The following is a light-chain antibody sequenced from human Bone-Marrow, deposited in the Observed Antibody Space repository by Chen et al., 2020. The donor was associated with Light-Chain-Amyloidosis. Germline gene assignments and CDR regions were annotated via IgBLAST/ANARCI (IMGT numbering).Light chain of an antibody. CDR1: SSNIGSNY. V-gene: IGLV1-47*01. CDR3: ATWDDSLSGWV. J-gene: IGLJ3*02. Sequence: QSVLTQPPSASGTPGPRVTISCSGSSSNIGSNYVIWYQQLPGTAPKLLLYKSNERPSGVPERVSGSKSGSSASLAISGLRSEDEADYYCATWDDSLSGWVFGGGTKLTVL. CDR2: KSN.